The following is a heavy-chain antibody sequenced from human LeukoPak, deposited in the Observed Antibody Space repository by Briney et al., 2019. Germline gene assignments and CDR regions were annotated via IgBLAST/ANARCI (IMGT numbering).Heavy chain of an antibody. V-gene: IGHV4-34*01. J-gene: IGHJ5*02. Sequence: SETLSLTCAVYGASFSGYYWSWTRQPPGKGLEWLGEINHSGSTNYSPSLKGPVTISVDTSKNQFSLKLSSVTAADTAVYYCARSRVPPWSYDSSGYHPGWFDPWGQGTLVTVSS. CDR1: GASFSGYY. CDR3: ARSRVPPWSYDSSGYHPGWFDP. D-gene: IGHD3-22*01. CDR2: INHSGST.